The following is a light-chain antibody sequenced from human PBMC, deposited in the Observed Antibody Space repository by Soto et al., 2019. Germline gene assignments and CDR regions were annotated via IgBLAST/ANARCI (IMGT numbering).Light chain of an antibody. Sequence: VVLTQSPATLSLSPLSRATLSFTSIQSVSSYVSWYQQKPGQAPRPLIYDASNRATGIPVRFSGSGSGTDFTLTISSLEPEDFAVYYCQQRSNWPRTFGQGTKVDIK. CDR3: QQRSNWPRT. CDR2: DAS. CDR1: QSVSSY. V-gene: IGKV3-11*01. J-gene: IGKJ1*01.